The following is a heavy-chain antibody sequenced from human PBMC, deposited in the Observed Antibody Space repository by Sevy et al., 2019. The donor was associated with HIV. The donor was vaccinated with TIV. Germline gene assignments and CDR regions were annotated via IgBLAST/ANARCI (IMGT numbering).Heavy chain of an antibody. CDR1: GFTFSSYS. D-gene: IGHD3-22*01. Sequence: GGSVRLSCAASGFTFSSYSMNWVRQAPGKGLEWVSYISSSSTIYYADSVKGRFTISRDNAKNSLYLQMNSLRAEDTAVYYCARTGPPGYYYDSSGSDYWGQGTLVTVSS. CDR2: ISSSSTI. J-gene: IGHJ4*02. V-gene: IGHV3-48*01. CDR3: ARTGPPGYYYDSSGSDY.